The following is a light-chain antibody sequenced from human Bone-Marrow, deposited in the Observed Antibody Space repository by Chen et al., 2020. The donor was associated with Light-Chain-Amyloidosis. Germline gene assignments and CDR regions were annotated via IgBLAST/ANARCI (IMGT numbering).Light chain of an antibody. CDR2: DVT. CDR1: SSDVGGYNC. V-gene: IGLV2-14*03. Sequence: QSALTQPASVSGSPGQSITISCTGTSSDVGGYNCVSWYQQHPAKAPKLMIYDVTNRPSAISNRFSGSKSGNTASLTSSGLQAEDEADYYCSAGTSSNSRVVGSGTKVTVL. CDR3: SAGTSSNSRV. J-gene: IGLJ1*01.